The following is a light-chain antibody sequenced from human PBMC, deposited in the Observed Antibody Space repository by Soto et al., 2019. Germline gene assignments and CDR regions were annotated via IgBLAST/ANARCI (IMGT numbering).Light chain of an antibody. CDR1: QSVSKY. V-gene: IGKV1-39*01. CDR2: EAS. Sequence: DIPMTQSPSSLSASVGDRVTISCRSSQSVSKYLNWYQQRPGKAPKLLVYEASTLETGVSSRFSGSGSGTDFTLSIGSLQPEDIATYYCQQSYVSPWTFGQGTKVEI. J-gene: IGKJ1*01. CDR3: QQSYVSPWT.